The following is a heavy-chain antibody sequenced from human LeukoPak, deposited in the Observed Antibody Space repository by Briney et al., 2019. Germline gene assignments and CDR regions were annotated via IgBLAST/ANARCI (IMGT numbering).Heavy chain of an antibody. D-gene: IGHD2-2*02. V-gene: IGHV4-59*01. CDR1: GGSISSYY. CDR3: ARQLLYGWFDP. CDR2: IYYSGST. Sequence: PSETLSLTCTVSGGSISSYYWSWIRQPPGKGLEWIGYIYYSGSTNYNPSLKSRVTISVDTSKNQFSLKLSPVTAADTAVYYCARQLLYGWFDPWGQGTLVTVSS. J-gene: IGHJ5*02.